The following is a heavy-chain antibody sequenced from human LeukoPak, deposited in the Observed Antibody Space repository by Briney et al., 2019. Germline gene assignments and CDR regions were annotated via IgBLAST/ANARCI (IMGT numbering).Heavy chain of an antibody. V-gene: IGHV3-49*03. CDR1: GFTSGDYA. D-gene: IGHD2-2*01. Sequence: GGSLRLSCTASGFTSGDYAMSWFRQAPGKGLEWVGFIRSKAYGGTTEYAASVKGRFTISRDDSKSIAYLQMNSLKTEDTAVYYCTRVGAAMEFDYWGQGTLVTVSS. CDR2: IRSKAYGGTT. J-gene: IGHJ4*02. CDR3: TRVGAAMEFDY.